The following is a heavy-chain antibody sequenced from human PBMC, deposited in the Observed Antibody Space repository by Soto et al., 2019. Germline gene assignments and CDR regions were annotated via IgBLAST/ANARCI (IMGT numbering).Heavy chain of an antibody. D-gene: IGHD4-4*01. CDR1: GVSISTYY. CDR3: ASWDYNDAFDI. J-gene: IGHJ3*02. CDR2: VFYSGNT. V-gene: IGHV4-59*01. Sequence: QVQLQESGPGLVKPSETLSLTCTVSGVSISTYYWTWIRQPPGKGLEWIGQVFYSGNTNYNPSLKSPGTISVDAARNQFSPRPSPVTASDQALDYCASWDYNDAFDILGQGTLVTVSS.